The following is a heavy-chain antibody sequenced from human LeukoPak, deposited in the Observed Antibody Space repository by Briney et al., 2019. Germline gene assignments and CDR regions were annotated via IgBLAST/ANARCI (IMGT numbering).Heavy chain of an antibody. Sequence: GGSLRLSCATSGFTFSSYWMHWVRQAPGKGLVWVSRINSDGSSTNYADSVKGRFTISRDNAKNTLYLQMNSLRAEDTAVYYCTRFLYYYDSSGYHDYFDYRGQGTLVTVSS. V-gene: IGHV3-74*01. CDR1: GFTFSSYW. CDR3: TRFLYYYDSSGYHDYFDY. J-gene: IGHJ4*02. D-gene: IGHD3-22*01. CDR2: INSDGSST.